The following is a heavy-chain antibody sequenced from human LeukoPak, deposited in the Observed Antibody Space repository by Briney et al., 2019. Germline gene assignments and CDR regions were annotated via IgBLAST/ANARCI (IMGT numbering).Heavy chain of an antibody. J-gene: IGHJ4*02. CDR2: ISGSGGST. CDR1: GFTFSSYA. Sequence: GGSLRLSCAASGFTFSSYAMSWVRQAPGKGLEWVSAISGSGGSTYYADSVKGRFTISRDNSKNTLYLQMNSLRAEDTAVYYCAHIAATHLLRPHPRATDYWGQGTLVTVSS. CDR3: AHIAATHLLRPHPRATDY. V-gene: IGHV3-23*01. D-gene: IGHD2-15*01.